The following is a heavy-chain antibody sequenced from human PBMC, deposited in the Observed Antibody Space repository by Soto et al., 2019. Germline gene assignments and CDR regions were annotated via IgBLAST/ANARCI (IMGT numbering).Heavy chain of an antibody. J-gene: IGHJ6*02. D-gene: IGHD2-2*01. CDR3: AREARIVVVPAARNYYYYGMDV. V-gene: IGHV1-69*13. CDR1: GGTFSSYA. Sequence: SVKVSCKASGGTFSSYAISWVRQAPGQGLEWMGGIIPIFGTANYAQKFQGRVTITADESTSTAYMELSSLRSEDTAVYYCAREARIVVVPAARNYYYYGMDVWGQGTTLTVSS. CDR2: IIPIFGTA.